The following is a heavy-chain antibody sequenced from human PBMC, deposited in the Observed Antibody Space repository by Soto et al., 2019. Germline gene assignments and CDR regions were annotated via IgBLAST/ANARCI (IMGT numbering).Heavy chain of an antibody. D-gene: IGHD3-10*01. CDR2: MSGGGGSI. CDR1: GFTFSSYA. V-gene: IGHV3-23*01. J-gene: IGHJ4*02. Sequence: EVQVLESGGGLVQPGGSLRLSCAASGFTFSSYAMSWVRQAPGKGLEWVSGMSGGGGSIYYADSVKGRFTISRNNSKNTLYLQMHSLRVDDTAVYYCARDLGLIWFGERVEYWGQGTLVTVSS. CDR3: ARDLGLIWFGERVEY.